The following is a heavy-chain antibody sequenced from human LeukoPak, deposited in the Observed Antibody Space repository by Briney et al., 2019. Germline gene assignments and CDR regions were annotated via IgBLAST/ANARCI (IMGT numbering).Heavy chain of an antibody. V-gene: IGHV3-64*01. CDR1: GFTFSSYA. CDR2: ISSNGGST. Sequence: PGGSLRLSCAASGFTFSSYAMHWVRQAPGKGLEYVSAISSNGGSTYYANSVKGRFTISRDNSKNTLYLQMGSLRAEDMAVYYCARGGDDYGDYATRTPHFDYWGQGTLVTVSS. J-gene: IGHJ4*02. CDR3: ARGGDDYGDYATRTPHFDY. D-gene: IGHD4-17*01.